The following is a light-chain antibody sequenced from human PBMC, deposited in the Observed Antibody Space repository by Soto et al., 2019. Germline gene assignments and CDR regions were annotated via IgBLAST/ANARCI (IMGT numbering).Light chain of an antibody. Sequence: QSVLTQPASVPGSPGQSITISCTGTSSDVGGYNYVSWYQQHPGKGPKLMIYEVSNRPSGVSNRFSGSKSGNTATLTISGLQAEDEADYYCSSYTSTTTRVFGTGTKVTVL. J-gene: IGLJ1*01. CDR1: SSDVGGYNY. V-gene: IGLV2-14*03. CDR3: SSYTSTTTRV. CDR2: EVS.